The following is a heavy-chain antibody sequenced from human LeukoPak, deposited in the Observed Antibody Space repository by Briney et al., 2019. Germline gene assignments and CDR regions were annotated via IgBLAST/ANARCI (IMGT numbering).Heavy chain of an antibody. V-gene: IGHV4-34*01. Sequence: PSETLSLTCAVHGGSFTNYYWSWIRQPPGKGLEWIGEINHSGSTNHNPSLKSRVTISIDTSKNQFSLKLTSVTAADTGVYYCARGTYSGYPENWGQGTLVTVSS. CDR1: GGSFTNYY. CDR3: ARGTYSGYPEN. CDR2: INHSGST. D-gene: IGHD5-12*01. J-gene: IGHJ4*02.